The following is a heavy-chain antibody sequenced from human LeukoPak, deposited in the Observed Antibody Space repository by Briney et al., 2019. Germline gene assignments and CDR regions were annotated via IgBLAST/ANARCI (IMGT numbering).Heavy chain of an antibody. Sequence: GGSLRLSCAASGFTFDDYTMHWVRQAPGKGLEWVSLISWDGGSTYYADSVKGRFTISRDNSKNSLYLQMNSLRTEDTALYYCAKDLGPGMVSSGTAFDYWGQGTLVTVSS. CDR1: GFTFDDYT. V-gene: IGHV3-43*01. J-gene: IGHJ4*02. D-gene: IGHD3-22*01. CDR2: ISWDGGST. CDR3: AKDLGPGMVSSGTAFDY.